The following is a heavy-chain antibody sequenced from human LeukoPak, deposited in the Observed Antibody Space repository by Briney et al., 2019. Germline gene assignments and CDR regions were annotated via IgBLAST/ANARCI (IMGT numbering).Heavy chain of an antibody. D-gene: IGHD3-10*01. Sequence: GGSLRLSCAASGFSLSIYWMNWVRQAPGKGLEWVSSISSSSSYIYYADSVKGRFTISRDNAKNSLYLQMNSLRAEDTAVYYCARALWFGETFPAYWGQGTLVTVSS. CDR1: GFSLSIYW. CDR2: ISSSSSYI. J-gene: IGHJ4*02. CDR3: ARALWFGETFPAY. V-gene: IGHV3-21*01.